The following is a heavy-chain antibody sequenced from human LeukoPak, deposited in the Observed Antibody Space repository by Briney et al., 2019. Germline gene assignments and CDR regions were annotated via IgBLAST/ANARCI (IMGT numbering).Heavy chain of an antibody. CDR3: ARPNVDSSGYWSYFDY. Sequence: ASVKVSCKASGYTFTGYYMHWVRQAPGQGLEWMGRINPNSGGTNSAQKFYGRVTMTRDTSISTAYMELSRPRSDDTAVYYCARPNVDSSGYWSYFDYWGQGTLVTVSS. CDR1: GYTFTGYY. D-gene: IGHD3-22*01. CDR2: INPNSGGT. J-gene: IGHJ4*02. V-gene: IGHV1-2*06.